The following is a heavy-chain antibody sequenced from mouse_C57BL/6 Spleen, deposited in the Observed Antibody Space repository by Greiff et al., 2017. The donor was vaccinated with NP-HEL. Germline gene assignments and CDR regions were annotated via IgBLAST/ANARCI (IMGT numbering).Heavy chain of an antibody. V-gene: IGHV1-64*01. CDR2: IHPNSGST. CDR3: ARTTLLGYFDV. D-gene: IGHD5-5*01. J-gene: IGHJ1*03. Sequence: QVQLKQPGAELVKPGASVKLSCKASGYTFTSYWMHWVKQRPGQGLEWIGMIHPNSGSTNYNEKFKSKATLTVDKSSSTAYMQLSSLTSEDSAVYYCARTTLLGYFDVWGTGTTVTVSS. CDR1: GYTFTSYW.